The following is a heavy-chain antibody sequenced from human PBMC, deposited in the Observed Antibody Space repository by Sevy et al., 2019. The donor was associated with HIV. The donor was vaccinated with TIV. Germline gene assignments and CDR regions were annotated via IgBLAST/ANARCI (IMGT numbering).Heavy chain of an antibody. CDR1: GFTFSKAW. Sequence: GGSLRLSCVASGFTFSKAWMSWVRQAPGKGLEWVGRIKSKTDGATRDLAAPVKGRIIISRDDSKNTLNLQISNLKIEDTGVYFCAAGVGASDFDYWGQGTLVTVSS. CDR3: AAGVGASDFDY. CDR2: IKSKTDGATR. J-gene: IGHJ4*02. D-gene: IGHD1-26*01. V-gene: IGHV3-15*01.